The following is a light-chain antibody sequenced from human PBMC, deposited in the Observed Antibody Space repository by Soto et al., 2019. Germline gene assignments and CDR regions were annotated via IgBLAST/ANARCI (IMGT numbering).Light chain of an antibody. CDR2: EVN. V-gene: IGLV2-23*02. CDR3: CSYAGSRWV. CDR1: SDDIGNFNL. J-gene: IGLJ3*02. Sequence: QSALTQPASVSGSPGQSITFSCTGSSDDIGNFNLVSWYQQYPGKAPKLILYEVNKRPLGVSDRFSGSKSGTTASLTISGLQAEDEADYHCCSYAGSRWVFGGGTKLTVL.